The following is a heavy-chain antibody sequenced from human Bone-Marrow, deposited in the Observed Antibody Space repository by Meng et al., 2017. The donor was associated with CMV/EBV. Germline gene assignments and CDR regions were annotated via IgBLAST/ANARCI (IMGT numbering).Heavy chain of an antibody. CDR3: ASLPTIAYYYYGMDV. D-gene: IGHD4/OR15-4a*01. J-gene: IGHJ6*02. CDR2: ISYDGSNK. CDR1: GFTFSSYS. V-gene: IGHV3-30*03. Sequence: GESLKISCAASGFTFSSYSMNWVRQAPGKGLEWVAVISYDGSNKYYADSVKGRFTISRDNSKNTLYLQMNSLRAEDTAVYYCASLPTIAYYYYGMDVWGQGTTVTVPS.